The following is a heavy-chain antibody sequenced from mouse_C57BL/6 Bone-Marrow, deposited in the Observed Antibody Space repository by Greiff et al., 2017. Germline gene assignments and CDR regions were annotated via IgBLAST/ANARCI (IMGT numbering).Heavy chain of an antibody. V-gene: IGHV1-69*01. J-gene: IGHJ2*01. D-gene: IGHD1-1*01. CDR3: ARSVTTVPSFDY. CDR1: GYTFTSYW. CDR2: IDPSDSYT. Sequence: QVQLQQPGAELVMPGASVKLSCKASGYTFTSYWMHWVKQRPGQGLEWIGEIDPSDSYTNYNQKFKGKSTLTVDKSSSTAYMQLSSLTSEDSAVYYCARSVTTVPSFDYWGQGTTLTVSS.